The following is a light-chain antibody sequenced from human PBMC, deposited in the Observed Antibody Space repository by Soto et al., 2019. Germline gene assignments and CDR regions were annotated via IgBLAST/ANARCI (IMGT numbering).Light chain of an antibody. CDR3: QQSYTPPWT. CDR1: QSINNN. CDR2: AAS. Sequence: DIQMTQSASSLSASVGDRVTITCRASQSINNNLKWYQQRPGEAPKLLIYAASSLQGGVPSRFSGSGSGTVFTLTISGLQPEDCATYICQQSYTPPWTFGQGTKVEVK. V-gene: IGKV1-39*01. J-gene: IGKJ1*01.